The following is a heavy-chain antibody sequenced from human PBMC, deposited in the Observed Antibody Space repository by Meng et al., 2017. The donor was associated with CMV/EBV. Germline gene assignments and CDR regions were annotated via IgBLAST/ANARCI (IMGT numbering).Heavy chain of an antibody. D-gene: IGHD2-2*01. CDR2: ISSNGSYI. Sequence: GGSLRLSCAASGFTFSSYSMNWVRQAPGKGLEWVSSISSNGSYIYYADSVKGRFTISRDNAKNSLYLQMNSLRAEDTAVYYCARDLLGYCSSTSCPPYWGQGTLVTVSS. CDR3: ARDLLGYCSSTSCPPY. V-gene: IGHV3-21*01. CDR1: GFTFSSYS. J-gene: IGHJ4*02.